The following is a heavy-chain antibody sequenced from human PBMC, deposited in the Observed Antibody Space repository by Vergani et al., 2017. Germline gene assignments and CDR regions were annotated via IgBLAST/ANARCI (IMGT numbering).Heavy chain of an antibody. J-gene: IGHJ3*02. CDR3: AKDGSRIAAAGAHDAFDI. CDR2: ISGSGGST. Sequence: EVQLVESGGGLVQPGGSLRLSCAASGFTFSSYEMNWVRQAPGKGLEWVSAISGSGGSTYYADSVKGRFTISRDNSKNTLYLQMNSLRAEDTAVYYCAKDGSRIAAAGAHDAFDIWGQGTMVTVSS. D-gene: IGHD6-13*01. CDR1: GFTFSSYE. V-gene: IGHV3-23*04.